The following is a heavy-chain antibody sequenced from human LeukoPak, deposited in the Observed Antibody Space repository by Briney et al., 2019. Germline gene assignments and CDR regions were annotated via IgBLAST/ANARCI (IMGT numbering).Heavy chain of an antibody. CDR2: ISSSGSTI. J-gene: IGHJ6*04. CDR1: GLTFSSYN. D-gene: IGHD3-10*02. Sequence: GGSLRLSCVASGLTFSSYNMNWVRQAPGKGLEWVSYISSSGSTIYYADSVKGRFTISRDNAKNSLYLQMNSLRAEDTAVYYCAERGITMIGGVWGKGTTVTISS. CDR3: AERGITMIGGV. V-gene: IGHV3-48*04.